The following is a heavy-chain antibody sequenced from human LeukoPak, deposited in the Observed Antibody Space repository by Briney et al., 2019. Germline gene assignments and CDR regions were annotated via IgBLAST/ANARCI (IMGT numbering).Heavy chain of an antibody. D-gene: IGHD4-23*01. CDR3: ARQADYGGNSDYYYLDV. CDR1: GYSFTSYW. CDR2: IYPGDSDT. Sequence: ESLKISCKGSGYSFTSYWIGWVRHMPGKGLEWMGIIYPGDSDTRYSPSFQGQVTISADKSISTAYLQWSSLKASDTAMYYCARQADYGGNSDYYYLDVWGKGTTVTVSS. J-gene: IGHJ6*03. V-gene: IGHV5-51*01.